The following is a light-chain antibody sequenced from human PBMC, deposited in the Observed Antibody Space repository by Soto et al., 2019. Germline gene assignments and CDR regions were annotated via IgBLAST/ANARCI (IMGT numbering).Light chain of an antibody. Sequence: EIVLTQSPGTLSLSPGERATLSCRASQSISSSYLAWYQQKPGQAPRLLIYAASSRATGIPDRFSGSGSGTDFTLTNSRLEPEDFAVYYCQQYGSSPWTFGQGTKVEI. V-gene: IGKV3-20*01. CDR3: QQYGSSPWT. CDR1: QSISSSY. J-gene: IGKJ1*01. CDR2: AAS.